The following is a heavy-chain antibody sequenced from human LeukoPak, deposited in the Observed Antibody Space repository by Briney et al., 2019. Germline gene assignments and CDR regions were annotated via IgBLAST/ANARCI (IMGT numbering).Heavy chain of an antibody. CDR3: ARVSGTTVTPKEDY. V-gene: IGHV1-46*01. CDR2: INPSGGST. D-gene: IGHD4-17*01. CDR1: GYTFTSYY. J-gene: IGHJ4*02. Sequence: ASVKVSCKASGYTFTSYYMHWVRQAPGQGLEWMGIINPSGGSTSYAQKFQGRVTITADESTSTAYMELSSLRSEDTAVYYCARVSGTTVTPKEDYWGQGTLVTVSS.